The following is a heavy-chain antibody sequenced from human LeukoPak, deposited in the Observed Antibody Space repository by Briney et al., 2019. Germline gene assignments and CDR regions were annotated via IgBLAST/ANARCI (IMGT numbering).Heavy chain of an antibody. J-gene: IGHJ6*03. CDR1: GGSFSGYY. CDR3: ARTSIAARRYYYYMDV. V-gene: IGHV4-34*01. Sequence: PSETLSLTCAVYGGSFSGYYWSWIRQPPGKGLEWIGEINHSESTNYNPSLKSRVTISVDTSKNQFSLKLSSVTAADTAVYYCARTSIAARRYYYYMDVWGKGTTVTVSS. CDR2: INHSEST. D-gene: IGHD6-6*01.